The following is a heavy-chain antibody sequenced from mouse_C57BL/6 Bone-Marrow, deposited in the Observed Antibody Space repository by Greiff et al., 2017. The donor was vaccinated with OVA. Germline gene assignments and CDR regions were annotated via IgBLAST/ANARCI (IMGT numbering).Heavy chain of an antibody. CDR1: GYTFTSYW. J-gene: IGHJ2*01. D-gene: IGHD3-2*02. CDR3: TRGPAQADY. V-gene: IGHV1-7*01. CDR2: INPSSGYT. Sequence: VQLQQSGAELAKPGASVKLSCKASGYTFTSYWMHWVKQRPGQGLEWIGNINPSSGYTQSNQKFKDKATLTADKSSSTAYMLLISLTYEDSAVYYCTRGPAQADYWGQGTTLTVSS.